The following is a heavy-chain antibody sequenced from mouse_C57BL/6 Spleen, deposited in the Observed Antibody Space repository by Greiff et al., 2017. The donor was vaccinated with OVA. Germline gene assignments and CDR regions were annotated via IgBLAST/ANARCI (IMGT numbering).Heavy chain of an antibody. CDR3: ARSYGKDAMDY. CDR1: GYAFSSSW. V-gene: IGHV1-82*01. D-gene: IGHD2-1*01. Sequence: QVQLQQSGPELVKPGASVKISCKASGYAFSSSWMNWVKQRPGKGLEWIGRIYPGDGDTNYNGKFKGKATLTADKSSSTAYMQLSSLTSEDSAVYFCARSYGKDAMDYWGQGTSVTVSS. J-gene: IGHJ4*01. CDR2: IYPGDGDT.